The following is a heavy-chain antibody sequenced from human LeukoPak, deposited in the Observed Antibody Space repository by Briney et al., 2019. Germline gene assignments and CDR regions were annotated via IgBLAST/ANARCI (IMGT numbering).Heavy chain of an antibody. J-gene: IGHJ4*02. CDR2: IHYSGST. CDR1: GGSISSSNYY. Sequence: SETLSLTCTVSGGSISSSNYYWPWIRQPPGKALEGIGNIHYSGSTYYNASLNSRITMSIDTSKNRFSLKLSSVTAADTAVYYCAREHYYDSTAYLDWGQGTLVSVSS. V-gene: IGHV4-39*07. CDR3: AREHYYDSTAYLD. D-gene: IGHD3-22*01.